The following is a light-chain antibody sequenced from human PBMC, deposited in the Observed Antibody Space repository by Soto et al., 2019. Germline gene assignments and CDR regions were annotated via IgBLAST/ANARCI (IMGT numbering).Light chain of an antibody. J-gene: IGKJ5*01. CDR2: DAS. CDR3: QQRSNWPLT. CDR1: QSVSSY. Sequence: EIVLTQSPATPSLSPGERSTLSCRASQSVSSYLAWYQQKPGQAPRLLIYDASNRTTGIPARFSVSGSGTDFTLTISCLEPEDFAVYYCQQRSNWPLTFGQGTRLEIK. V-gene: IGKV3-11*01.